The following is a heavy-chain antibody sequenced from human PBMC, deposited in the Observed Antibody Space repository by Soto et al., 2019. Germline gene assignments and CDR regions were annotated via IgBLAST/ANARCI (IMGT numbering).Heavy chain of an antibody. CDR1: GFPFNNYA. D-gene: IGHD3-16*02. V-gene: IGHV3-23*01. J-gene: IGHJ3*02. CDR2: IRGSDEST. Sequence: EAQLLESGGGLVQPGGSLRLSCAASGFPFNNYAMSWVRQAPGKGLEWVSAIRGSDESTYYAQSVKGRFTISRDNSKNTLNLQRNSLRAEDTAVYYCEKSRSVEDGFDIWGQGKMVTVSS. CDR3: EKSRSVEDGFDI.